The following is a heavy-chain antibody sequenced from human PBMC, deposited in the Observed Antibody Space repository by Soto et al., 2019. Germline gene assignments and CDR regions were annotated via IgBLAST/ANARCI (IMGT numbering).Heavy chain of an antibody. Sequence: ASVKVSCKASRYTFSDYYIHWVRQAPGQGLEWMGRINPNGGVAGYAQKFQGRVTLTWDTSISTAYLDLSRLRSDDTALFYCARDGAPTYYGMDVWGQGTTVTVSS. J-gene: IGHJ6*02. CDR2: INPNGGVA. CDR1: RYTFSDYY. CDR3: ARDGAPTYYGMDV. V-gene: IGHV1-2*06.